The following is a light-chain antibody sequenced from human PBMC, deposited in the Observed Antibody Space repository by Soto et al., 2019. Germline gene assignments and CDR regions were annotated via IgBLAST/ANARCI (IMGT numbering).Light chain of an antibody. Sequence: ETVLTQSPAALSVSPGESATLSCRASDSIARDLAWYQQKPGQAPRLLIFGASTRASTIPARFTGSRSGTEFTLTISSLQSEDFAVYYCQQYNSWPRTFGRGTKVEI. CDR3: QQYNSWPRT. J-gene: IGKJ1*01. CDR2: GAS. CDR1: DSIARD. V-gene: IGKV3-15*01.